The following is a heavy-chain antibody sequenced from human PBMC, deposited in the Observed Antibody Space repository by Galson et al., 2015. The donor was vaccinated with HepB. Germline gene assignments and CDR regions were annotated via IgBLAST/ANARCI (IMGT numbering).Heavy chain of an antibody. CDR2: ISAYNGNT. CDR1: GYTFTSYG. Sequence: SVKVSRKASGYTFTSYGISWVRQAPGQGLEWMGWISAYNGNTNYAQKLQGRVTMTTDTSTSTAYMEVRSLKSDDTAVYYCARVRGPIQLWQPVDYWGQGTLVTVSS. CDR3: ARVRGPIQLWQPVDY. D-gene: IGHD5-18*01. V-gene: IGHV1-18*01. J-gene: IGHJ4*02.